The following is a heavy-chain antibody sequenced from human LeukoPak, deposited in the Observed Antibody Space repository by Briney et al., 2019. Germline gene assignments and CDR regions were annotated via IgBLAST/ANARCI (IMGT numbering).Heavy chain of an antibody. CDR1: GGSITDTNYY. CDR3: ARDVSRTSWTWR. V-gene: IGHV4-39*01. Sequence: SETLSLTCSVSGGSITDTNYYWAWIRQPPGKGLEWIANIYYTGTTYYNPSLKSRVTISVDTSNNQFSLKLSSVTAADTAVYYCARDVSRTSWTWRWGQGIVVTVSS. CDR2: IYYTGTT. D-gene: IGHD2-2*01. J-gene: IGHJ3*01.